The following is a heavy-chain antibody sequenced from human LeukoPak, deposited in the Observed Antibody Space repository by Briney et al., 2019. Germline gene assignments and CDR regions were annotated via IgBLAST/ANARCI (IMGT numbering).Heavy chain of an antibody. CDR1: GYTFTSYA. CDR3: ARDYGSGSYKRWFDP. V-gene: IGHV1-3*01. CDR2: INAGNGNT. D-gene: IGHD3-10*01. Sequence: ASVKVSCKASGYTFTSYAMHWVRQAPGQRLEWMGWINAGNGNTKYSQKFQGRVTITRDTSASTAYMELSSLRSEDTAVYYCARDYGSGSYKRWFDPWGQGTLVTVSS. J-gene: IGHJ5*02.